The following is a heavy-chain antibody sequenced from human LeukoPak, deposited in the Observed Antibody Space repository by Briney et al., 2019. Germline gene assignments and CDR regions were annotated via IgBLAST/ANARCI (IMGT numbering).Heavy chain of an antibody. V-gene: IGHV3-23*01. D-gene: IGHD3-10*01. CDR1: GFTFSSYA. CDR2: ISGSGGST. Sequence: GGSLRLSCAASGFTFSSYAMSWVRQAPGKGLEWVSAISGSGGSTYYADSVKGRFTISRDNSKNTLYPQVNSLRAEDTAVYYCAKDGPYGSGSYNWFDPWGQGTLVTVSS. J-gene: IGHJ5*02. CDR3: AKDGPYGSGSYNWFDP.